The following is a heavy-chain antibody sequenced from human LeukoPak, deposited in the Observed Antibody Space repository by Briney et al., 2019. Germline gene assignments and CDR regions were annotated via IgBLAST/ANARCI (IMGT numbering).Heavy chain of an antibody. D-gene: IGHD4-17*01. CDR1: GGSISSGDYY. CDR2: IYYSGST. J-gene: IGHJ4*02. CDR3: ARRDYGDYPFDY. V-gene: IGHV4-30-4*08. Sequence: SQTLSLTSTVSGGSISSGDYYWSWIRQPPGKGLEWIGYIYYSGSTYYNPSLKSRVTISVDTSKNQFSLKLSSVTAADTAVYYCARRDYGDYPFDYWGQGTLVTVSS.